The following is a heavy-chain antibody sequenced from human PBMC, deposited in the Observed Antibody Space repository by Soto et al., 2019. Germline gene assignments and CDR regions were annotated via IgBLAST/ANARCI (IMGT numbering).Heavy chain of an antibody. D-gene: IGHD3-3*01. CDR3: TKVGGLYDFWSGPLHFDL. CDR2: ISWNSDSI. J-gene: IGHJ4*02. V-gene: IGHV3-9*01. CDR1: GFIFDDFA. Sequence: EGQLVESGGGFVQPGRSLRLSCAGSGFIFDDFALHWVRQAPGKGLEWVSGISWNSDSIGYADAVKGRFTISRDNAKNSLHLQMNSLRVEDTALYYCTKVGGLYDFWSGPLHFDLWGQGTLVTVSS.